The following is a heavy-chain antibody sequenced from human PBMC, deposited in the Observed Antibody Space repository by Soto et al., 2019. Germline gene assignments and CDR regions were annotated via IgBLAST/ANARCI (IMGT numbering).Heavy chain of an antibody. CDR2: IYYSGST. CDR3: ARHSGRAVAGTLRWFDP. J-gene: IGHJ5*02. D-gene: IGHD6-19*01. V-gene: IGHV4-39*01. Sequence: SETLSLTCTVSGGSISSSSYYWGWIRQPPGKGLEWIGSIYYSGSTYDNPSLKSRVTISVDTSKNQFSLKLSCVTAADTAAYYCARHSGRAVAGTLRWFDPWGQGTLVTVAS. CDR1: GGSISSSSYY.